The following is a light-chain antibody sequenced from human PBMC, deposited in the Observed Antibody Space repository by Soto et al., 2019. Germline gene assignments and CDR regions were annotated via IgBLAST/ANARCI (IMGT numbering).Light chain of an antibody. CDR2: DVS. CDR1: SADIGNYNY. Sequence: QSALTQPASVSASLGQSITISCTGTSADIGNYNYVSWYQQHPGKAPKLIIYDVSTRPSGVSDRFSGSKSGNTASLTISGLRAEDEADYYCGSYTTSSNYVFGTGTKLTVL. J-gene: IGLJ1*01. V-gene: IGLV2-14*03. CDR3: GSYTTSSNYV.